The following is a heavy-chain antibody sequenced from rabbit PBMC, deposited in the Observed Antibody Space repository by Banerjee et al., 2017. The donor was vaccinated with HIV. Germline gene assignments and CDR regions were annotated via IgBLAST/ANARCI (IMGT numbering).Heavy chain of an antibody. Sequence: QSLEESGGGLVKPEGSLTLTCKASGFDLSSYYYMCWVRQAPGKGLEWIACIYTSSGTTYYASWAKGRFTISKTSSTTVTLQMTSLTAADTATYFCVSYDDYGDRNLWGQGTLVTVS. CDR3: VSYDDYGDRNL. CDR2: IYTSSGTT. V-gene: IGHV1S40*01. D-gene: IGHD2-1*01. CDR1: GFDLSSYYY. J-gene: IGHJ4*01.